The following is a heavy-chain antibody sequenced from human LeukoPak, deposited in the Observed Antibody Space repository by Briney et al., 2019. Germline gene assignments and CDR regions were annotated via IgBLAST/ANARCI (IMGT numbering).Heavy chain of an antibody. Sequence: SQTLSLTCTVSGDSISSGDYYWSWIRQPAGKGLEWIGRISSSGSTNYNPSLKSPVTISVDTSKNQFSLKLSSVTAADTAVYFCARGPYSYDSSGAFDIWGQGTMVTVSS. J-gene: IGHJ3*02. CDR3: ARGPYSYDSSGAFDI. CDR2: ISSSGST. CDR1: GDSISSGDYY. D-gene: IGHD3-22*01. V-gene: IGHV4-61*02.